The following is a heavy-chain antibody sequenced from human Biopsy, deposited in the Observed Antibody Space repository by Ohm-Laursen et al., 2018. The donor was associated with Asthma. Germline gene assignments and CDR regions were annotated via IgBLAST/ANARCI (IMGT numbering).Heavy chain of an antibody. CDR2: IRTVFGTT. D-gene: IGHD6-19*01. CDR3: ARCQVGYSSGWSLLLKKIYYTGMDV. Sequence: SVKVSCKAPGGTFSNFAISWVRQAPGQGLEWLGGIRTVFGTTNYAQKFQGRVTITADESTSTTYMEVTSLRSEDTAIYYCARCQVGYSSGWSLLLKKIYYTGMDVWGQGTAVTVSS. V-gene: IGHV1-69*13. CDR1: GGTFSNFA. J-gene: IGHJ6*02.